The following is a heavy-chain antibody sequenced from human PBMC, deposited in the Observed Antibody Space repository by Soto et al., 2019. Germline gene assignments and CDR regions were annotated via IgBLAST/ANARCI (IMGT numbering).Heavy chain of an antibody. Sequence: QVQLQQWGAGLLKPSETLSLTCAVYGGSFSGYYWSWIRQPPGKGLEWVGEINHSGSTNYNPSLKSRGTISVDTSKIQFCLKLSSVTAADTAVYYCARGGPAAAGTVARYYYYMDVWGKGTTVTVSS. CDR1: GGSFSGYY. D-gene: IGHD6-13*01. V-gene: IGHV4-34*01. CDR3: ARGGPAAAGTVARYYYYMDV. CDR2: INHSGST. J-gene: IGHJ6*03.